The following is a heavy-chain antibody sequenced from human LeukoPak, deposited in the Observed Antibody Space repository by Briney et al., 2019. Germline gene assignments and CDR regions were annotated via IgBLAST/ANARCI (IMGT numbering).Heavy chain of an antibody. Sequence: SVKVSCKASGGTFSSYAISWVRQAPGQGLEWMGGIIPIFGTANYAQKFQGRVTITADESTSTAYMELSSLRSEDTAVYYCARVPQNKYGIAAAADYWGQGTLVTVSS. CDR3: ARVPQNKYGIAAAADY. J-gene: IGHJ4*02. D-gene: IGHD6-13*01. CDR2: IIPIFGTA. CDR1: GGTFSSYA. V-gene: IGHV1-69*13.